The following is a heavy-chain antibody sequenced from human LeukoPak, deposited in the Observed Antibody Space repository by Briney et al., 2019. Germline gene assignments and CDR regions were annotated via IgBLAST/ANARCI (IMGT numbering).Heavy chain of an antibody. V-gene: IGHV3-48*01. J-gene: IGHJ6*02. CDR3: ARAPELVLLRRYYYYYGMDV. CDR2: ISSSSSTI. Sequence: GGSLRLSCAASGFTFSSYSMNWDRQAPGKGLEWVSYISSSSSTIYYADSVKGRFTISRDNAKNSLYLQMNSLRAEDTAVYYCARAPELVLLRRYYYYYGMDVWGQGTTVTVSS. D-gene: IGHD6-13*01. CDR1: GFTFSSYS.